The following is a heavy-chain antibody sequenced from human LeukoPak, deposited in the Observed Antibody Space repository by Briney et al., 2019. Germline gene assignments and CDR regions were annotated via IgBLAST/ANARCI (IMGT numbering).Heavy chain of an antibody. J-gene: IGHJ4*02. D-gene: IGHD1-26*01. CDR2: IYYSGST. Sequence: PSETPSLTCTVSGGSISSSSYYWGWIRQPPGKGLEWIGSIYYSGSTYYNPSLKSRVTISVDTSKNQFSLKLSSVTAADTAVYYCAKDSVRKSIVGPTTRGVNDYWGQGTLVTVSS. CDR1: GGSISSSSYY. CDR3: AKDSVRKSIVGPTTRGVNDY. V-gene: IGHV4-39*05.